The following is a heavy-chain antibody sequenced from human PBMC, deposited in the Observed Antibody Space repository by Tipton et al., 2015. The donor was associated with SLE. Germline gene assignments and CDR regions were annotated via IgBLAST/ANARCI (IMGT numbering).Heavy chain of an antibody. J-gene: IGHJ4*02. V-gene: IGHV1-18*01. Sequence: QSGPEVKEPGASVKVSCKASGYTFTNYDIAWVRQAPGQGLEWMGWISTYNGNTKYGQKVQDRVTMTRDTSTSAAYMELRSLRSDDTAVYYCTRGDHSWYFDFWGQGTLVTVSS. D-gene: IGHD2-21*01. CDR3: TRGDHSWYFDF. CDR2: ISTYNGNT. CDR1: GYTFTNYD.